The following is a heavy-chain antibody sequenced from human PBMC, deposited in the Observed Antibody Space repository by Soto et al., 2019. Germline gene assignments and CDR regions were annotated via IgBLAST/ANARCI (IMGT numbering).Heavy chain of an antibody. V-gene: IGHV3-30-3*01. Sequence: GGSLRLSCAASGFTFSSYAMHWVRQAPGKGLEWVAVISYDGSNKYYADSVKGRFTISRDNSKNTLYLQMNSLRAEDTAVYYCARSDYYDSSGYYAEYFQHWGQGTLVTVSS. J-gene: IGHJ1*01. CDR3: ARSDYYDSSGYYAEYFQH. CDR1: GFTFSSYA. CDR2: ISYDGSNK. D-gene: IGHD3-22*01.